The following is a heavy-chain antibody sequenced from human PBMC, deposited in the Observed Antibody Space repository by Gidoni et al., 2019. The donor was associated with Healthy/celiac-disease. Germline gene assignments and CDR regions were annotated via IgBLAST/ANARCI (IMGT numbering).Heavy chain of an antibody. Sequence: QITLKESGPTLVKPTQTLTLTCTFSGFSLSPSGVGVGWIRQPPGKALEWLALIYWNDDKRYSPSLKSRLTITKDTSKNQVVLKMTNMDPVDTATYYCALASDYGDYYYYGMDVWGQGTTVTVSS. J-gene: IGHJ6*02. V-gene: IGHV2-5*01. D-gene: IGHD4-17*01. CDR3: ALASDYGDYYYYGMDV. CDR2: IYWNDDK. CDR1: GFSLSPSGVG.